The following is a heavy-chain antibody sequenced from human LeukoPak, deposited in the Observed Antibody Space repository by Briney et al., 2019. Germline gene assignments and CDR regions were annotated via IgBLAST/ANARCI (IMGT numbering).Heavy chain of an antibody. CDR1: GGSISSSSYY. J-gene: IGHJ4*02. CDR3: ARRGKEVYFDY. V-gene: IGHV4-39*01. Sequence: SETLSLTCTVSGGSISSSSYYWGWIRQPPGKGLEWIGSIYYSGSTYYNPSLKSRVTISVDTSKNQFSLKLSSVTAADTAVYYCARRGKEVYFDYWGQGTLVTVSS. CDR2: IYYSGST.